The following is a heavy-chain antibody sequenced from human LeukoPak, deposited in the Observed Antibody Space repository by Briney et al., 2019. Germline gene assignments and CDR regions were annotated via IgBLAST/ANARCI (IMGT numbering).Heavy chain of an antibody. CDR3: ARVRYYYDSSGYPAFDY. CDR2: INPNSGGT. J-gene: IGHJ4*02. V-gene: IGHV1-2*02. CDR1: GYTFTGYY. D-gene: IGHD3-22*01. Sequence: ASVKVSRKASGYTFTGYYMHWVRQAPGQGLEWMGWINPNSGGTNYAQKFQGRVTMTRDTSISTAYMELSRLRSDDTAVYYCARVRYYYDSSGYPAFDYWGQGTLVTVSS.